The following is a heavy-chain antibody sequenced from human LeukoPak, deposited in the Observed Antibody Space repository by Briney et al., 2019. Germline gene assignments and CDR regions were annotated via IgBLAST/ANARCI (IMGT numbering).Heavy chain of an antibody. CDR2: ISGSGGST. CDR1: GFTFSSYA. D-gene: IGHD2-15*01. V-gene: IGHV3-23*01. J-gene: IGHJ4*02. Sequence: GGTLRLSCAASGFTFSSYAMSWVRQAPGKGLEWVSAISGSGGSTYYADSVKGRFTISRDNSKNTLYLQMNSLRAEDTAVYYCAKVSRDVVVVAAKAVDYWGQGTLVTVSS. CDR3: AKVSRDVVVVAAKAVDY.